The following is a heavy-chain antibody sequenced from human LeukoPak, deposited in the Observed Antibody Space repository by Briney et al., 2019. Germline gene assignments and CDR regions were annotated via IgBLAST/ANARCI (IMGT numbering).Heavy chain of an antibody. CDR3: ASGQFYSSGLGY. Sequence: SVKVSCKASGGTFSSYAISWVRQAPGQGLEWMGGIIPIFGTATYAQKFQGRVTITADKSTSTAYMELSSLRSEDTAVYYCASGQFYSSGLGYWGQGTLVTVSS. D-gene: IGHD3-22*01. J-gene: IGHJ4*02. V-gene: IGHV1-69*06. CDR2: IIPIFGTA. CDR1: GGTFSSYA.